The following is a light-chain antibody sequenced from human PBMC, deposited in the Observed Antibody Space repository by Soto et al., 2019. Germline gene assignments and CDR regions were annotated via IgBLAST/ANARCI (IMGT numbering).Light chain of an antibody. CDR3: SSYTTSSTYV. J-gene: IGLJ1*01. CDR1: SSDVGGYNY. CDR2: DVS. V-gene: IGLV2-14*03. Sequence: QSALTQPASVSGSPGQSISISCTGTSSDVGGYNYVSWHQQHPGKAPKLMIHDVSNRPSWVSNRFSGSKSGNTASLTISGLRAEDEADYYCSSYTTSSTYVFGTGTKLTVL.